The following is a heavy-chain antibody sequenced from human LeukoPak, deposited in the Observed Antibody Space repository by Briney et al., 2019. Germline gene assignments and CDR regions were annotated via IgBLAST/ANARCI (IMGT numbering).Heavy chain of an antibody. Sequence: ASLKVSCKAPRGTLSRYAPSSVRHAPGQGLEWMGGIIPIFGTANTAQKFQGKVTVTADEPTSTAYMKLSSLRSEDTAAYYCARAHPEAKVVAAAMVHYNYGMDVWGKGTTVTVSS. CDR2: IIPIFGTA. J-gene: IGHJ6*04. CDR1: RGTLSRYA. V-gene: IGHV1-69*13. D-gene: IGHD2-2*01. CDR3: ARAHPEAKVVAAAMVHYNYGMDV.